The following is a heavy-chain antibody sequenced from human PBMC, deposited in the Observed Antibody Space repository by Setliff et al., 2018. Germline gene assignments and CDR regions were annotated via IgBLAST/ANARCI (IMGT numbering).Heavy chain of an antibody. CDR2: ISAYNGNT. D-gene: IGHD2-2*01. CDR3: ARDPSLYCSSTSCSPHWFDP. V-gene: IGHV1-18*01. Sequence: ASVKVSCKASGYTFTSYGISWVRQAPGQGLEWVGWISAYNGNTNYAQKLQGRVTMTTDTSTSTAYMELRSLRSDDTAVYYCARDPSLYCSSTSCSPHWFDPWGQGTLVTVS. J-gene: IGHJ5*02. CDR1: GYTFTSYG.